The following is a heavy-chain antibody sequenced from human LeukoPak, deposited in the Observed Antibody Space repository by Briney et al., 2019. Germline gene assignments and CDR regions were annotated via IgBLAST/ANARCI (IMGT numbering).Heavy chain of an antibody. D-gene: IGHD4-17*01. Sequence: SETLSLTCSVSGGSIRSDYWSWIRQPPGKGLEWIGYIYYSGSTNYNPSLKSRVTISVDTSKNQFSLKLSSVTAADTAVYFCARLGTATTIGSDCWGQGTLVTVSP. V-gene: IGHV4-59*08. J-gene: IGHJ4*02. CDR1: GGSIRSDY. CDR2: IYYSGST. CDR3: ARLGTATTIGSDC.